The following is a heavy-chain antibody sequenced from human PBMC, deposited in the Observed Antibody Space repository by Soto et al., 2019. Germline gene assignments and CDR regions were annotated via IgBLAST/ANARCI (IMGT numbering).Heavy chain of an antibody. D-gene: IGHD5-18*01. V-gene: IGHV3-30*18. Sequence: HPGGSLRLSCAASGFTFSSYGMHWVRQAPGKGLEWVAVISYDGSKEFYADSVKGRFTISRDNSKNTLYLQMNSLRAEDTAVYYCAKDLRLWSKDYYYYGMDVWGQGTTVTVSS. CDR2: ISYDGSKE. CDR1: GFTFSSYG. J-gene: IGHJ6*02. CDR3: AKDLRLWSKDYYYYGMDV.